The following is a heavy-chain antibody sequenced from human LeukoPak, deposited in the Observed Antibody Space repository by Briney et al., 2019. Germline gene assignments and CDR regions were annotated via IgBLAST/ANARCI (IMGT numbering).Heavy chain of an antibody. D-gene: IGHD2-15*01. J-gene: IGHJ4*02. CDR2: IYYSGST. V-gene: IGHV4-31*03. CDR3: ASCSGGSCYLVPYFDY. Sequence: KPSETLSLTCTVSGGSISSGGYYWSWIRQHPGKGLEWIGYIYYSGSTYYNPSLKSRVTISVDTSKNQFSLKLSSVTAADTAVYYCASCSGGSCYLVPYFDYWGQGTLVTVSS. CDR1: GGSISSGGYY.